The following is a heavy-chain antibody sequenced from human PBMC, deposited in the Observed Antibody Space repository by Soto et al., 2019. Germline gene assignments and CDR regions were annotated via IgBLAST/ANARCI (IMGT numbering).Heavy chain of an antibody. Sequence: PSDTLSLTCRVSFGSISSLSYYWGWIRQPPGKGLEWIGSIYYSGSTYYNPSLKSRVTISVDTSKNQFSLKLSSVTAADTAVYYCASGRFGELFITYWGQG. CDR3: ASGRFGELFITY. V-gene: IGHV4-39*07. J-gene: IGHJ4*02. CDR1: FGSISSLSYY. D-gene: IGHD3-10*01. CDR2: IYYSGST.